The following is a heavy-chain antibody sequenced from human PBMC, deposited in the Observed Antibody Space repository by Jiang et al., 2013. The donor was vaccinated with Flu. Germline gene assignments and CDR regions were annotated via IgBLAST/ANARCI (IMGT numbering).Heavy chain of an antibody. CDR3: ARGARHGRGVSRRPGFDP. CDR2: IFNTGSV. J-gene: IGHJ5*02. D-gene: IGHD2-8*01. CDR1: GASISSGSYY. V-gene: IGHV4-31*03. Sequence: GPGLVKPSETLSLTCTVSGASISSGSYYWSWIRQHPGKGLEWIVYIFNTGSVYYNASLQSRVTMSIDTSKNQFSLNLHSVTAADTAVYFCARGARHGRGVSRRPGFDPWG.